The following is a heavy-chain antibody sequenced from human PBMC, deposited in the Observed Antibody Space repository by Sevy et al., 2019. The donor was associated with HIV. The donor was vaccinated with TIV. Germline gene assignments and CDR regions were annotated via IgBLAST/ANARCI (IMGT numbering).Heavy chain of an antibody. CDR1: GYSISSGYY. D-gene: IGHD3-3*01. Sequence: SESLSLTCTVSGYSISSGYYWGWIRQPPGKGLEWTGSIYHSGSTYYDPTLKSRVTISVDTSKNQFSLKLSSVTAADTAVYYCARVYEGDFWSGYQEYYFDYWGQGTLVTVSS. CDR3: ARVYEGDFWSGYQEYYFDY. J-gene: IGHJ4*02. CDR2: IYHSGST. V-gene: IGHV4-38-2*02.